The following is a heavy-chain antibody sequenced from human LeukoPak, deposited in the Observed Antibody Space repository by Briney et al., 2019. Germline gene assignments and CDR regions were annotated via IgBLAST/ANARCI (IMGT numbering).Heavy chain of an antibody. CDR3: ARLSSGYSQFDY. CDR1: GFTFNIYW. D-gene: IGHD3-22*01. CDR2: VNSDGSGT. V-gene: IGHV3-74*01. Sequence: GGSLRLSCAASGFTFNIYWMHWVRQAPGKGLVGVSRVNSDGSGTIYADSVKGRFTISRDNAKNTLYLQMNSLRAEDTAVYYCARLSSGYSQFDYWGQGTLVTVSS. J-gene: IGHJ4*02.